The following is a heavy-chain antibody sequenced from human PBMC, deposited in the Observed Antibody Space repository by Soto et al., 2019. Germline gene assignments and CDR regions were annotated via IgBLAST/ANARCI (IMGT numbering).Heavy chain of an antibody. CDR1: GFTFSIYA. CDR3: ASCTLVGGIIGGRLDY. D-gene: IGHD3-16*02. CDR2: ISTNGGST. Sequence: PGGSLRLCCSASGFTFSIYAMHWVRQAPGKGLEYVSVISTNGGSTYYADSVKGRFTISRDNSKNTVYLQMSSLRAEDTAVYYCASCTLVGGIIGGRLDYWGQGTLVTVSS. V-gene: IGHV3-64D*06. J-gene: IGHJ4*02.